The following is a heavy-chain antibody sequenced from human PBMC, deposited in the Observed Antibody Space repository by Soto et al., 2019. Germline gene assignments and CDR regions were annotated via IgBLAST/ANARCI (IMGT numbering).Heavy chain of an antibody. J-gene: IGHJ4*02. CDR1: GFTFSSYA. Sequence: PGGSLRLSCAASGFTFSSYAMSWVRQAPGKGLEWVSAISGSGGSTYYADSVKGRFTISRDNSKNTLYLQMNSLRAEDTAVYYCANYGVGCAGQLWLVRFPDYWGQGTQVTVSS. CDR3: ANYGVGCAGQLWLVRFPDY. CDR2: ISGSGGST. D-gene: IGHD6-19*01. V-gene: IGHV3-23*01.